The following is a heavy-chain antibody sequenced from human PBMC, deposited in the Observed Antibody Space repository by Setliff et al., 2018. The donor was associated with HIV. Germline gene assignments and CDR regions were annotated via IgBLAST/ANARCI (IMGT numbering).Heavy chain of an antibody. D-gene: IGHD4-17*01. J-gene: IGHJ5*02. CDR1: GGSISSSSYY. Sequence: SETLALTCTVSGGSISSSSYYWGWIRQPPGKGLEWIGSIYYSGSTYYNPSLKSRVTISVDTSKNQFSLKLSSVTAADTAVYYCARLGRTVTTYWFDPWGQGTLVTVS. CDR3: ARLGRTVTTYWFDP. CDR2: IYYSGST. V-gene: IGHV4-39*01.